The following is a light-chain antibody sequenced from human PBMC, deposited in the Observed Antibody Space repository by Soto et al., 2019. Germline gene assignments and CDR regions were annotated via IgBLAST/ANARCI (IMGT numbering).Light chain of an antibody. CDR2: SNN. CDR1: SSNIGSTT. CDR3: AAWDDSLNGYV. Sequence: QSVLTQPRSASGTPGQRVTISCSGSSSNIGSTTVNWYQQLPGTAPKLLMYSNNQRPSGVPERFSGSKSGTSASLAISGLQSEDEADYYCAAWDDSLNGYVFGTGTKLTVL. J-gene: IGLJ1*01. V-gene: IGLV1-44*01.